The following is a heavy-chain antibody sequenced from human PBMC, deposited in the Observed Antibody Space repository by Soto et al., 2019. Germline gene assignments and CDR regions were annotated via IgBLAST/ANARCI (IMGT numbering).Heavy chain of an antibody. J-gene: IGHJ3*02. D-gene: IGHD2-8*01. Sequence: QLQLQESGPGLVKPSETLSLTCTVSGGSISSSSYYWGWIRQPPGKGLAWIGSIYYSGSTYYNPSLKSRVTISVDTSKNQFSLKLSSVTAADTAVYYCARRGYYAISAFDIWGQGTMVTVSS. CDR3: ARRGYYAISAFDI. V-gene: IGHV4-39*01. CDR2: IYYSGST. CDR1: GGSISSSSYY.